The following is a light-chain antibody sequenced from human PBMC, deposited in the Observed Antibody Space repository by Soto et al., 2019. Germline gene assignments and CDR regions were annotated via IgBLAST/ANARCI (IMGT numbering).Light chain of an antibody. CDR2: SAS. V-gene: IGKV1-39*01. Sequence: DIQMTQSPSSLSASVGDRVTITCRSSQSISDYVNWYQQKVGKAPNLLIYSASNLQSGVPARFSGSGSGTHFTLTISGLQAEDFATYFCQPSYNTPLTFGGGTKVEIK. CDR3: QPSYNTPLT. CDR1: QSISDY. J-gene: IGKJ4*01.